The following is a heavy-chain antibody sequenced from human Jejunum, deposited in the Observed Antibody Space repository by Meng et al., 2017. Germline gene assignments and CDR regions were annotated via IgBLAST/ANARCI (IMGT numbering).Heavy chain of an antibody. CDR1: GGSISSDDYY. V-gene: IGHV4-30-4*01. CDR3: ASNEDY. Sequence: QVQLQESGPGLVKPSQTLSLTCTVSGGSISSDDYYWSWLRQPPGKGLEWIGYIHYIGSTSYNPSLKSRVAISVDTSKNQFSLKLSSVTAADTAVYYCASNEDYWGQGTLVTVSS. J-gene: IGHJ4*02. D-gene: IGHD2-8*01. CDR2: IHYIGST.